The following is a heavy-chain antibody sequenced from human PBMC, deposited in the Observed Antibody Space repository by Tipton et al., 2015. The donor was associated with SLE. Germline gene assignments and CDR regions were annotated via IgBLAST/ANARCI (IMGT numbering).Heavy chain of an antibody. D-gene: IGHD3-9*01. V-gene: IGHV4-34*01. J-gene: IGHJ4*02. Sequence: TLSLTCAVYGGSFSGYYWSWIRQPPGKGLEWIGEINHSGSTNYNPSLKSRVTISVDTSKNQFSLKLSSVIAADTAVYYCARAGILTGYYPYFDYWGQGNLVTVSS. CDR3: ARAGILTGYYPYFDY. CDR2: INHSGST. CDR1: GGSFSGYY.